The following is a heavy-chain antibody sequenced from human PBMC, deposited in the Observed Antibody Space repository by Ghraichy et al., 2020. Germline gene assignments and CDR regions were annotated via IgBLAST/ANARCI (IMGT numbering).Heavy chain of an antibody. D-gene: IGHD3-9*01. CDR3: ARVHPQYDILTRGAFDI. Sequence: GGSLRLSCAASGFTFSSYAMHWVRQAPGKGLEWVAVISYDGSNKDYADSVKGRFTISRDNSKNTLYLQMNSLRAEDTAVYYCARVHPQYDILTRGAFDIWGQGTMVTVSS. V-gene: IGHV3-30-3*01. J-gene: IGHJ3*02. CDR2: ISYDGSNK. CDR1: GFTFSSYA.